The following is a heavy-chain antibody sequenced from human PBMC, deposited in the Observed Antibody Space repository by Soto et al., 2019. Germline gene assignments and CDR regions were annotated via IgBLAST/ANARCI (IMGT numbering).Heavy chain of an antibody. CDR1: GFKFSSYA. CDR2: ISATGGGT. J-gene: IGHJ5*01. D-gene: IGHD3-16*01. CDR3: AKDRRAGGNSAFYFDF. Sequence: GSLRLSCAASGFKFSSYAMSWVRQAPGKGLGWVSLISATGGGTYYADSVKGRFTISRDNSDNTLYLQVHSLRAEDTAVYYCAKDRRAGGNSAFYFDFWGQGAQVTVS. V-gene: IGHV3-23*01.